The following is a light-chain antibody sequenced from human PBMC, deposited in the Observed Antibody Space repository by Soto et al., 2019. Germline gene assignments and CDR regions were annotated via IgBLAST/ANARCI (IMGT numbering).Light chain of an antibody. J-gene: IGLJ1*01. CDR1: STDVGGYKY. Sequence: QSALTQPASVSGSPGQSITISCTGTSTDVGGYKYVSWYQQHPGKAPKFMIYDVTSRPSGISNLFSGSKSGNTAFLIISGLQAEDEADYYCLSYTSSDTYVFGTGTKLTVL. V-gene: IGLV2-14*01. CDR2: DVT. CDR3: LSYTSSDTYV.